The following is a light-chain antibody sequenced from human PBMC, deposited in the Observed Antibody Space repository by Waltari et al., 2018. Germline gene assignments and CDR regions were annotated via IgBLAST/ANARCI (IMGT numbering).Light chain of an antibody. V-gene: IGLV3-21*04. CDR1: NIGGES. J-gene: IGLJ3*02. CDR3: QVWDRRSDHRV. Sequence: SYVLTQPPSVSVAPGETARITCGGNNIGGESVHWYQQKPGQAPVLVIYYDSDRPSGMPERFSGSNSGNTVTLTISRVEAGDEADYYCQVWDRRSDHRVFGGGTKLTVL. CDR2: YDS.